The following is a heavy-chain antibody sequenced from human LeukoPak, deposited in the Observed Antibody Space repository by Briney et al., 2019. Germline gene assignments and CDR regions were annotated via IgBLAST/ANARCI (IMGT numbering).Heavy chain of an antibody. Sequence: GGSLRLSCAASGFTFSSYGRSWVRQAPGKGLEWVSGISVSVDSTYYADSVKGRFTISRDNSKNTVYLQMNSLRAEDTAVYYCARGSKTAGTIYSFDYWGQGTLVTVSS. CDR1: GFTFSSYG. V-gene: IGHV3-23*01. CDR2: ISVSVDST. CDR3: ARGSKTAGTIYSFDY. J-gene: IGHJ4*02. D-gene: IGHD6-13*01.